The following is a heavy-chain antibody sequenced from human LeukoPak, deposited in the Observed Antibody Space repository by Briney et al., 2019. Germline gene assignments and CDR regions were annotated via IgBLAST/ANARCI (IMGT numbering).Heavy chain of an antibody. CDR3: ARGRYCSGGSCYFHFDY. CDR2: MNPNSGNT. CDR1: GYTFTSYD. V-gene: IGHV1-8*03. J-gene: IGHJ4*02. D-gene: IGHD2-15*01. Sequence: GASVKVSCKASGYTFTSYDINWVRQATGQGLEWMGWMNPNSGNTGYAQKFQGRVTITRNTSISTAYMELSSLRSEDTAVYYCARGRYCSGGSCYFHFDYWGQGTLVTVSS.